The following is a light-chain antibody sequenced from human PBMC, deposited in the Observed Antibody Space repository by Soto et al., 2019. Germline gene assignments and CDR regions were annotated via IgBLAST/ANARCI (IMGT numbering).Light chain of an antibody. Sequence: EIVMTQSPATLSVSPGERATLSCRASQSVSSYLAWYQQKPGQAPRLLIYGASTRATDIPARFSGSGSGTEFSLTISSLQSEDFAVYYCQQYSKWPITFGQGTRLEIK. CDR1: QSVSSY. CDR3: QQYSKWPIT. V-gene: IGKV3-15*01. J-gene: IGKJ5*01. CDR2: GAS.